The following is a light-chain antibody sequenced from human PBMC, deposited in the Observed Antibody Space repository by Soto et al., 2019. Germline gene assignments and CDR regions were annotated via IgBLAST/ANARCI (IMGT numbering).Light chain of an antibody. Sequence: EIVLTQSPATLSLSPGERATLSCRASQSISSYLAWYQQKPDQAPRLLIYDASNRATGIPARFSGSGSGTDCTLTISSLEPEDFAVYYCHQRSTWPFTFGPGTKVDIK. J-gene: IGKJ3*01. CDR1: QSISSY. CDR2: DAS. CDR3: HQRSTWPFT. V-gene: IGKV3-11*01.